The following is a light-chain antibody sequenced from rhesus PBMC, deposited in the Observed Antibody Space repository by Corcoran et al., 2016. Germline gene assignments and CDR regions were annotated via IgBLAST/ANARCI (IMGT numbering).Light chain of an antibody. CDR1: QSIVRW. V-gene: IGKV1-22*01. J-gene: IGKJ2*01. CDR2: KAS. Sequence: DIQMTQSPSSLSASVGDTVTITCRASQSIVRWVDWYQQTTGKAPKLRIYKASRLQSGVPSRFSGSGSGTDFTLTSSSLQPEDFATYYCQHRNSNPYSLGQGTKVEIK. CDR3: QHRNSNPYS.